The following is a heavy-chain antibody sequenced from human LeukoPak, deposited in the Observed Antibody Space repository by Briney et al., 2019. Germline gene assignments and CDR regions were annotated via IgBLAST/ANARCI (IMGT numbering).Heavy chain of an antibody. CDR2: VSDSGRST. CDR3: AKRSNSKCFDF. V-gene: IGHV3-23*01. D-gene: IGHD5-24*01. Sequence: GASLRLSCAASGFTFSSYPMSWVRQAPGKGLEWVSAVSDSGRSTYYADSVKGRFTISRDNSKNALYLQMSSLRAEDTAVSYCAKRSNSKCFDFWGQGTLVTVSS. CDR1: GFTFSSYP. J-gene: IGHJ4*02.